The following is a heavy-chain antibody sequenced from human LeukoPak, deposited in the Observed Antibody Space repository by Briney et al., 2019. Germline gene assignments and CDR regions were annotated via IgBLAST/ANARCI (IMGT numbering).Heavy chain of an antibody. V-gene: IGHV3-48*03. CDR3: ARHTGTLDY. D-gene: IGHD1-1*01. Sequence: GGSLRLSCAASGFTFSSYEMIWVRQAPGKGLEWVSYISSSGTTIYYADSVKGRFTISRDNAKNSLYLQMNSLRAEDTAVYYCARHTGTLDYWGQGTLVTVSS. CDR2: ISSSGTTI. CDR1: GFTFSSYE. J-gene: IGHJ4*02.